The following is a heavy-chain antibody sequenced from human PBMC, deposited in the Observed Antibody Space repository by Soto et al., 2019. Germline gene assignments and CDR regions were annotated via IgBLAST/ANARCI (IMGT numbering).Heavy chain of an antibody. CDR1: EFTFNKYG. Sequence: ESGGGVVQPGMSLRLSCAASEFTFNKYGMHWVRQAPGRGLEWVAVIWYDGSKKYYADSVKGRFTISRDDSKNILYLQMNSLRAEDTAVYYCARDHSGYYFDYWVQGTLVTVSS. J-gene: IGHJ4*02. CDR3: ARDHSGYYFDY. V-gene: IGHV3-33*01. CDR2: IWYDGSKK. D-gene: IGHD5-12*01.